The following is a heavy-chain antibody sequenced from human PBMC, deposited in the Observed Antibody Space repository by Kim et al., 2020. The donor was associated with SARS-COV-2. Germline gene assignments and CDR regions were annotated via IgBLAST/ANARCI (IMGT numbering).Heavy chain of an antibody. CDR3: AKAGAGTQGYYYDFYGMDV. D-gene: IGHD3-10*01. CDR1: GSTFSSYG. CDR2: TSYDGSNK. V-gene: IGHV3-30*18. J-gene: IGHJ6*02. Sequence: GGSLRLSCAASGSTFSSYGMHWVRQAPGKGMEWVAATSYDGSNKYYADSVKGRFTISRDNSKNTLYLLMNSLRAEDTAVYYCAKAGAGTQGYYYDFYGMDVWGQGTTVTVSS.